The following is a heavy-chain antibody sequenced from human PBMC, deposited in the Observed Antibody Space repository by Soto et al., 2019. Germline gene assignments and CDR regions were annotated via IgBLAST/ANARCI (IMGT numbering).Heavy chain of an antibody. J-gene: IGHJ6*02. CDR3: ARVDTPTVRVGMDG. V-gene: IGHV3-23*01. CDR1: GFNFNSHA. CDR2: ISANIIST. Sequence: EVQLLESGGGLVQPGGSLRLSCAASGFNFNSHAMTWVRQAPGKGLEWVSTISANIISTYYADSVKGRFTISRDNSKNTLYLQMSSLRVEDTAVYHCARVDTPTVRVGMDGWGQGTTVTVSS. D-gene: IGHD2-15*01.